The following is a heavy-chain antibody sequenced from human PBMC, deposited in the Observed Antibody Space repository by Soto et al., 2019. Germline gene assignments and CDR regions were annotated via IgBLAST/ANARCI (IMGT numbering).Heavy chain of an antibody. CDR3: VKDRYVDY. Sequence: GGSLRLSCSVSGFTFSSYAMHWVRQAPGKGLEYVASISSEGASTYYADSVKGRFIISRDNSKNTLYLQMSSLRAEDTAVYYCVKDRYVDYWGQGILFTVS. V-gene: IGHV3-64D*06. CDR2: ISSEGAST. J-gene: IGHJ4*02. CDR1: GFTFSSYA.